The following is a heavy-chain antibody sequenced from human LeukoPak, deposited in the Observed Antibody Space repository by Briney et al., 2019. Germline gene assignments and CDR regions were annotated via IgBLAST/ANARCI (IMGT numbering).Heavy chain of an antibody. V-gene: IGHV3-23*01. D-gene: IGHD6-13*01. CDR3: RFTYTGSWLYFDY. CDR2: ITGSGITT. Sequence: GGSLRLSCAASGFPFSNYGMNWVRQAPGKGLEWVSGITGSGITTYYGDSVKGRFTISRDNSKNTVYLQMNSLIVEDTAVYYCRFTYTGSWLYFDYWGQGTLVTVSS. CDR1: GFPFSNYG. J-gene: IGHJ4*02.